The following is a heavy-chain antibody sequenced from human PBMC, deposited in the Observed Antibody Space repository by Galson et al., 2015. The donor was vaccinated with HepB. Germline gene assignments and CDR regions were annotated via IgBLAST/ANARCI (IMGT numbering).Heavy chain of an antibody. J-gene: IGHJ3*02. D-gene: IGHD2-8*01. Sequence: SVKVSCKAFGYTFILYYIHWVREVPGQGLEWMGRINPRSGDTNYAQTFQGRVTVTRDTSSSTAHMDLSSLRFDDTAVYYCARPLVLNGRFNPGVGPFHIWGHGTMVTVSA. CDR2: INPRSGDT. CDR1: GYTFILYY. V-gene: IGHV1-2*06. CDR3: ARPLVLNGRFNPGVGPFHI.